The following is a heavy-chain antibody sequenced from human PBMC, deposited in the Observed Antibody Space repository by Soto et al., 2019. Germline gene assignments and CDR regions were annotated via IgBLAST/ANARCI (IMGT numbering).Heavy chain of an antibody. J-gene: IGHJ6*02. Sequence: QVQLVQSGAEVKKPGSSVKDSCKASGGTFSSYAISWVRQAPGQGLEWMGGIIPIFGTANYAQKFQGRVTITADESTSTAYMELSSLRSEDTAVYYCASRRDYDFWSGPYYYGMDVWGQGTTVTVSS. D-gene: IGHD3-3*01. CDR1: GGTFSSYA. CDR3: ASRRDYDFWSGPYYYGMDV. CDR2: IIPIFGTA. V-gene: IGHV1-69*01.